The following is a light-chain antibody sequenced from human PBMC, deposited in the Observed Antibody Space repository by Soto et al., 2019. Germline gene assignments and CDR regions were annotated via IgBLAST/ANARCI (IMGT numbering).Light chain of an antibody. V-gene: IGLV2-23*01. CDR3: CLYAANSPSVV. Sequence: QSALTQPASVSGSPGQSITISCTGASGDVGSFKLVSWYQQHPDKAPKLMIYEGTKRPSGISDRFSGSKSGGTASLTISGLQAEDEADYYCCLYAANSPSVVFGGGTKVTVL. J-gene: IGLJ2*01. CDR2: EGT. CDR1: SGDVGSFKL.